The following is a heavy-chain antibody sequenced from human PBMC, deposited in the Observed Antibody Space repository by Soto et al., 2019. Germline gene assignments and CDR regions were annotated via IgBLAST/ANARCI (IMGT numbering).Heavy chain of an antibody. CDR2: ISGGGDAT. CDR3: AKKSLGSITFPAVYYFDY. Sequence: EVQLLESGGGLVQPGGSLRLSCAASGFTFGNYAFSWVRQAPGKGLEWVSVISGGGDATYYPDSVKGRFTTSRDNSKNTVSLQMNSLRAEDTAVYYCAKKSLGSITFPAVYYFDYGGQGTLVTVSS. D-gene: IGHD7-27*01. J-gene: IGHJ4*02. CDR1: GFTFGNYA. V-gene: IGHV3-23*01.